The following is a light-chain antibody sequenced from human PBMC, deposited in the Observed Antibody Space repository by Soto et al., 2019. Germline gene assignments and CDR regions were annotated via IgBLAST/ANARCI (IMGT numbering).Light chain of an antibody. CDR1: QSVSNDF. J-gene: IGKJ1*01. V-gene: IGKV3-20*01. Sequence: EIVLTQSPGILSFSPGERATLSCRASQSVSNDFLAWYQQKPGQAPRLLIYGASTMATDVPDRFSGSGSGADFTLSISRLEPEDFAVYYCQQYGSSPPRTFGQGTKVAMK. CDR2: GAS. CDR3: QQYGSSPPRT.